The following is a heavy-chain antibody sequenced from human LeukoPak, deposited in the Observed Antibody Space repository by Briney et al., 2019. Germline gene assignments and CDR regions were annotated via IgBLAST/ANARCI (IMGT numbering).Heavy chain of an antibody. V-gene: IGHV4-30-4*01. Sequence: PSETLSLTCTVSGGSISSGDYYWSWIRQPPGKGLEWIGYIYYSGSTYYNPSLKSRVTISVDTSKNQFSLKLSSVTAANTAVYYCARRLGEQQLVRSSYYYYGMDVWGQGTTVTVSS. CDR1: GGSISSGDYY. CDR3: ARRLGEQQLVRSSYYYYGMDV. J-gene: IGHJ6*02. D-gene: IGHD6-13*01. CDR2: IYYSGST.